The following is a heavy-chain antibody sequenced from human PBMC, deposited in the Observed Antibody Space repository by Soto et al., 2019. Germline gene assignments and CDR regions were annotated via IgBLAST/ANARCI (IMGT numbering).Heavy chain of an antibody. CDR1: GYSFASYW. CDR2: IDPSDSYT. CDR3: ARLAYDSSLYYFDY. J-gene: IGHJ4*02. D-gene: IGHD6-6*01. V-gene: IGHV5-10-1*01. Sequence: GESLKVSCKGSGYSFASYWISWVRQMPGKGLEWMGRIDPSDSYTNYSPSFQGHVTISADKSISTAYLQWSSLKASDTAMYYCARLAYDSSLYYFDYWRQGTLVTVSS.